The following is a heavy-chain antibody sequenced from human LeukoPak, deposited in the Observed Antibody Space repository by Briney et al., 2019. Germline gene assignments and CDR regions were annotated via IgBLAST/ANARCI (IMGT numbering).Heavy chain of an antibody. V-gene: IGHV1-2*02. J-gene: IGHJ3*02. D-gene: IGHD1-26*01. CDR2: INPNSGGT. CDR1: GYTFTGYY. CDR3: SRRSLSGSPDAFDT. Sequence: ASVKLCCNASGYTFTGYYMHWGRHGPGQGLGLKGWINPNSGGTNYAQEFQGRVTMTRDTSISTAYMELSRLRSDDTAVSDCSRRSLSGSPDAFDTWGQGTMVTVSS.